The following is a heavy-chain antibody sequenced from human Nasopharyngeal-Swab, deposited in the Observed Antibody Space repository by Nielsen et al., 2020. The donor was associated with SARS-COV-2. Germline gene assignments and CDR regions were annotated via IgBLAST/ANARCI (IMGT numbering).Heavy chain of an antibody. CDR2: IYSGGST. CDR3: AVIAARPPEYFDY. CDR1: GFTVSSNY. Sequence: GESLKISCAASGFTVSSNYMSWVRQAPGKGLEWVSVIYSGGSTYYADSVKGRFAISRDNSKNTLYLQMNSLRAEDTAVYYCAVIAARPPEYFDYWGQGTLVTVSS. V-gene: IGHV3-53*01. J-gene: IGHJ4*02. D-gene: IGHD6-6*01.